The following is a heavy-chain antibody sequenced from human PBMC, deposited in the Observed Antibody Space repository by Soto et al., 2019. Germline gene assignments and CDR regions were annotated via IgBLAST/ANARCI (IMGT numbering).Heavy chain of an antibody. J-gene: IGHJ4*02. D-gene: IGHD5-12*01. V-gene: IGHV4-30-2*06. CDR1: GASISYGGFS. Sequence: KSSETLSLTCTVSGASISYGGFSWSWIRQSPGKGLEWIGYISHLENTYFHPSFKSRLTMSIDRSRNQFSLNLSSVTAADRAVYYCVRSGGYDPFDYWGQGVLVTVSS. CDR2: ISHLENT. CDR3: VRSGGYDPFDY.